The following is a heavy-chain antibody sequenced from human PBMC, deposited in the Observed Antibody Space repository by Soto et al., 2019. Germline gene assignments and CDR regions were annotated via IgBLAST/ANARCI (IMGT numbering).Heavy chain of an antibody. CDR2: IKQDGSEK. D-gene: IGHD3-10*01. V-gene: IGHV3-7*05. CDR1: GFTFSSYW. J-gene: IGHJ6*02. Sequence: GGSLRLSCAASGFTFSSYWMSWVRQAPGKGLEWVANIKQDGSEKYYVDSVKGRFTISRDNAKNSRYLQMNSLRAEDTAVYYCARIQAMVRGPPNPSYYYYGMDVWGQGTTVTVSS. CDR3: ARIQAMVRGPPNPSYYYYGMDV.